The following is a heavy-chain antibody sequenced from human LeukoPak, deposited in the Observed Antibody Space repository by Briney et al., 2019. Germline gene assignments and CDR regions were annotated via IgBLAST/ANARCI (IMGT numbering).Heavy chain of an antibody. CDR1: GFTFSSCA. CDR2: ISGSADNT. V-gene: IGHV3-23*01. CDR3: AKQGFGC. Sequence: GGSLRLSCAASGFTFSSCAMSWVRQAPGEGLEWVSTISGSADNTNYAEAVKGRFTISRDNSKNTMYLQMNSLRAEDTAVYYCAKQGFGCWGQGTLVTVSS. J-gene: IGHJ4*02.